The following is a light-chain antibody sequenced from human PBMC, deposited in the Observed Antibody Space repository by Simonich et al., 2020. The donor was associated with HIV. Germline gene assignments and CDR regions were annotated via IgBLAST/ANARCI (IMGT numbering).Light chain of an antibody. V-gene: IGLV2-11*01. CDR1: SSDVGGHNY. CDR2: DVT. J-gene: IGLJ3*02. Sequence: QSALTQPRSVSGSPGQSVTISCTGTSSDVGGHNYVSWYQQHPGKAPKLMIYDVTKRPSGVPVRFSGSKSGNTASLTISGLQAEDEADYYCCSYAGSSTSVFGGGTKLTVL. CDR3: CSYAGSSTSV.